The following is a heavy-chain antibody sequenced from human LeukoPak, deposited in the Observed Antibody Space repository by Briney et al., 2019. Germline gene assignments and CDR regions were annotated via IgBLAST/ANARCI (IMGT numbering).Heavy chain of an antibody. CDR1: GGSISSGSYY. Sequence: SETLSLTYTVSGGSISSGSYYWRWIRQPAGKGLEWIGRIYTSGSTNYNPSLKSRVTISLDTSKNQFSLKLSSVTAADTAVYYCARAWLPFDYWGQGTLVTVSS. J-gene: IGHJ4*02. V-gene: IGHV4-61*02. CDR2: IYTSGST. CDR3: ARAWLPFDY. D-gene: IGHD3-9*01.